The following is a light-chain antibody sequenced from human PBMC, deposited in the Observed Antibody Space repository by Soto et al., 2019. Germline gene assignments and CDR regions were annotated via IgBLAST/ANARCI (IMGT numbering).Light chain of an antibody. CDR1: SSDVGGYNY. CDR3: SSYGGSNTVV. V-gene: IGLV2-8*01. Sequence: QSVLTQPPSASGSPGQSVTISCTGSSSDVGGYNYVSWYQQHPGKAPKLMIYEVSKRPSGVPDRLSGSKSCNTASLTVSGLKAEDEADYYCSSYGGSNTVVFGGGTKLTVL. CDR2: EVS. J-gene: IGLJ2*01.